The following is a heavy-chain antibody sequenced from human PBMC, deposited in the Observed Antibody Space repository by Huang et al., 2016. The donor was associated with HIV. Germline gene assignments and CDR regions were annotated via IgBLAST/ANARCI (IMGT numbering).Heavy chain of an antibody. CDR2: ISNEGSTK. CDR1: GFTFNNYA. Sequence: QVQLVESGGGVVQPGTSLRLSCAASGFTFNNYAMNWVRQAPGEGLEVVAVISNEGSTKYYADSVKGRFTISRDNSKNTVYLQMNSLRAEDTAVYYCARSEPSRYYFDYWGQGTLVTVSS. V-gene: IGHV3-30-3*01. J-gene: IGHJ4*02. CDR3: ARSEPSRYYFDY.